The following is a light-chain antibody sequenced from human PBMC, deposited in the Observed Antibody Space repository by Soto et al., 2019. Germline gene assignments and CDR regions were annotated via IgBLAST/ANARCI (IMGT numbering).Light chain of an antibody. CDR2: GVS. V-gene: IGKV3-20*01. J-gene: IGKJ5*01. CDR3: QQYVSAPIT. Sequence: EIVLTQSPGTLSLSPGERATLSCRASQSVSTNYLAWYQQKPGQAPRLLIYGVSSRATGVPVSFSGSGSGTDFTLTISRLEPEDFAVYYCQQYVSAPITFGQGTRLENK. CDR1: QSVSTNY.